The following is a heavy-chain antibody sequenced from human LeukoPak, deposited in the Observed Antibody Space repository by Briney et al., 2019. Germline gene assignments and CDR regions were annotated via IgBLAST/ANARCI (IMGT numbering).Heavy chain of an antibody. CDR1: GGSISSTSYY. CDR3: ASLRCSSGWMFQH. D-gene: IGHD6-19*01. J-gene: IGHJ1*01. CDR2: IYYSGST. V-gene: IGHV4-39*01. Sequence: SETLSLTCSVSGGSISSTSYYWGWIRQPPGKGLEWIGSIYYSGSTYYNPSLKSRVTIFVDTSKNQFSLKQSSVTAADTAVYYCASLRCSSGWMFQHWGQGTLVTVSS.